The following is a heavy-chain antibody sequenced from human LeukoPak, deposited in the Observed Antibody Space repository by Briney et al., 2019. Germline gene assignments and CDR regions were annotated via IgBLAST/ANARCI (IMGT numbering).Heavy chain of an antibody. Sequence: ASVKVSCKASGYTFTGYYIHWVRQAPGQGLEWMGIINPSGGSTSYAQKFQGRVTMTRDTSTSTVYMELSSLRSEDTAVYYCARDKGRELRDIVVVPAARYYFDYWGQGTLVTVSS. CDR1: GYTFTGYY. CDR2: INPSGGST. CDR3: ARDKGRELRDIVVVPAARYYFDY. V-gene: IGHV1-46*01. D-gene: IGHD2-2*01. J-gene: IGHJ4*02.